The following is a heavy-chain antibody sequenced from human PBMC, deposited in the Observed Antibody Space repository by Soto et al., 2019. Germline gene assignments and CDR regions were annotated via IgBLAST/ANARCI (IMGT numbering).Heavy chain of an antibody. D-gene: IGHD2-15*01. CDR3: ARSKTIVVVVAATR. CDR2: IKQDGSEK. V-gene: IGHV3-7*03. Sequence: GGSLRLSCAASGFTFTSYWMSWVRQAPGKGLEWVANIKQDGSEKYYVDSVKGRFTISRDNAKNSLYLQMNSLRAEDTAVYCCARSKTIVVVVAATRWGQGTLVTVSS. J-gene: IGHJ4*02. CDR1: GFTFTSYW.